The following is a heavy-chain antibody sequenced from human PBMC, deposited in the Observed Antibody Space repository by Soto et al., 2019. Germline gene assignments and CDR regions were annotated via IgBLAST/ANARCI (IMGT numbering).Heavy chain of an antibody. J-gene: IGHJ6*02. D-gene: IGHD6-6*01. Sequence: QVQLVESGGGVVQPGRSLRLSCAASGFTFSSYAMHWVRQAPGKGLEWVAVISYDGSNKYYADSVKGRFTISRDNSKNTLYLQMNSLRAEDTPVYYCARDQGYSSSPEYYYYYGMDVWGQGTTVTVSS. CDR1: GFTFSSYA. CDR3: ARDQGYSSSPEYYYYYGMDV. V-gene: IGHV3-30-3*01. CDR2: ISYDGSNK.